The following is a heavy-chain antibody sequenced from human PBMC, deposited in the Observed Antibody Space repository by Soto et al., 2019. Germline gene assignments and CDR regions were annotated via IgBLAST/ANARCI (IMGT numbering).Heavy chain of an antibody. CDR1: GDTFSFYS. V-gene: IGHV1-69*04. J-gene: IGHJ4*02. CDR3: ATSYGSGYRAFDY. CDR2: VNPILSMS. Sequence: QVQLVQSGAEVKRPGSSVKVSCKPSGDTFSFYSINWVRQAPGLGLEWMGRVNPILSMSNYAQRFQGRVTMTADKSTSTAYMELSGLRSEDTAMYYCATSYGSGYRAFDYWGQGALVTVSS. D-gene: IGHD3-10*01.